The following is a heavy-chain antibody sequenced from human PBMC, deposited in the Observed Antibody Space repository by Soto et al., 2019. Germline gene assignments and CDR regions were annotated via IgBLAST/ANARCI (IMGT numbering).Heavy chain of an antibody. J-gene: IGHJ5*02. CDR2: IIPILGIA. D-gene: IGHD3-10*01. V-gene: IGHV1-69*08. Sequence: QVQLVQSGAEVKKPGSSVTVSCKASGGTFSSYTISWVRQAPGQGLEWMGRIIPILGIANYAQKFQGRVTITADKSTSTAYMELSSLRSEATAVYYCAGEQGFSNWFGPWGQGTLVTVSS. CDR1: GGTFSSYT. CDR3: AGEQGFSNWFGP.